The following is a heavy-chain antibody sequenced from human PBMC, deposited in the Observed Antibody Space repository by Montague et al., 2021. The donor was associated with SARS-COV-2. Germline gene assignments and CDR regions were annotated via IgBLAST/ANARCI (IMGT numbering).Heavy chain of an antibody. V-gene: IGHV4-61*05. Sequence: SETLSLTCTVSGGSISSSSYYWGWIRQPPGKGLGWIGYIYYSGSTNYNPSLKSRVTISVDTSKNQFSLKLSSVTAADTAVYYCARVFPRWLQFDPYFDYWGQGTLVTVSS. J-gene: IGHJ4*02. D-gene: IGHD5-24*01. CDR2: IYYSGST. CDR3: ARVFPRWLQFDPYFDY. CDR1: GGSISSSSYY.